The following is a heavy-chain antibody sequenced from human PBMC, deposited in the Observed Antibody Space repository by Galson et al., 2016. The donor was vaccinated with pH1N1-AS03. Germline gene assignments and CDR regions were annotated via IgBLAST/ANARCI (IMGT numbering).Heavy chain of an antibody. Sequence: PRLSCAASGFPYSGYEMNWVRQAPGKGLEWISYISYSGDTENYADSVKGRFSISRDSAKNSLYLQMSALRPEDTAVYYCVRPSSGSFRYWGPGTLVTVSS. V-gene: IGHV3-48*03. CDR2: ISYSGDTE. J-gene: IGHJ4*02. CDR1: GFPYSGYE. D-gene: IGHD1-26*01. CDR3: VRPSSGSFRY.